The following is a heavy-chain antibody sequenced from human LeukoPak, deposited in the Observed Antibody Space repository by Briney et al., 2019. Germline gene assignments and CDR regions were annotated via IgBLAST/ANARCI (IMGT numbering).Heavy chain of an antibody. CDR2: MNPNSGNT. CDR3: ARAEQVGLRYFDWLFRYYFDY. Sequence: GASVKVSCKTSDYTFTSYAISWVRQAPGQGLEWMGWMNPNSGNTGYAQKFQGRVTITRNTSISTAYMELSSLRSEDTAVYYCARAEQVGLRYFDWLFRYYFDYWGQGTLVTVSS. CDR1: DYTFTSYA. J-gene: IGHJ4*02. D-gene: IGHD3-9*01. V-gene: IGHV1-8*03.